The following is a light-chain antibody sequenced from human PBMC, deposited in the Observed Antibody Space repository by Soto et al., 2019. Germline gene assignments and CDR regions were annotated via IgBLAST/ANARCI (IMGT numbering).Light chain of an antibody. J-gene: IGKJ4*01. CDR2: DAS. CDR1: QSVSSY. CDR3: QQRSNWPLLT. V-gene: IGKV3-11*01. Sequence: EIVLTQSPATLSLSPGERATLSCRASQSVSSYLAWYQQKPGQAPRLLIYDASNRATGIPARFSGSGSGTDSTLTISSLEPEDFAVYFCQQRSNWPLLTFGGGTRVEI.